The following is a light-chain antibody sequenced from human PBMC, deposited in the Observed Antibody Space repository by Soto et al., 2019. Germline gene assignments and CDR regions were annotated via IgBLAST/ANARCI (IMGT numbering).Light chain of an antibody. CDR2: GAS. CDR3: QQYGASPFT. V-gene: IGKV3-20*01. CDR1: ESIYINS. Sequence: EIVLTQSPGTLSLSPGESATLSGKASESIYINSFAWYYQKPGQPPRLLIYGASTRATGIPDRFSGSGSGTDFVLSIDRLEVEDSGIYYCQQYGASPFTFGPGTRVDIK. J-gene: IGKJ3*01.